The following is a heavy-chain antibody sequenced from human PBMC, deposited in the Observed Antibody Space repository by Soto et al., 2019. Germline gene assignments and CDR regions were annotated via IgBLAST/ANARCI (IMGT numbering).Heavy chain of an antibody. CDR1: GFTFSSYA. V-gene: IGHV3-30-3*01. Sequence: GGSLRLSCAASGFTFSSYAMHWVRQGPGKGLEWLAVISFDGGKNYYADSVKGQFTISRDNSKNTLYLQMNSLRGEDTAVYYCARSLMVMYYYGMDVWGQGTTVTVSS. D-gene: IGHD2-8*01. J-gene: IGHJ6*02. CDR3: ARSLMVMYYYGMDV. CDR2: ISFDGGKN.